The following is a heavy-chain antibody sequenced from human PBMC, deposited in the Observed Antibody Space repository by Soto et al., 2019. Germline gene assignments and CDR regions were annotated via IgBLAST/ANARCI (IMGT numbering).Heavy chain of an antibody. CDR3: ARGVYAFWSGQPKGLDY. V-gene: IGHV3-73*02. Sequence: EVQLVESGGGLVQPGGSLKLSCAASGFTFSGSALHWVRQASGKGLEWVGRIGSKANNYAAAYAVSLKGRFTISRDDSRNTAYLQMSSLPTEHTAVSYCARGVYAFWSGQPKGLDYWGQGNVVTVSS. CDR1: GFTFSGSA. D-gene: IGHD3-3*01. J-gene: IGHJ4*02. CDR2: IGSKANNYAA.